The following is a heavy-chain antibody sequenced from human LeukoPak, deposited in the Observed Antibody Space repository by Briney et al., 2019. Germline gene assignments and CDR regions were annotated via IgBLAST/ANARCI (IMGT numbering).Heavy chain of an antibody. V-gene: IGHV4-34*01. J-gene: IGHJ4*02. Sequence: PSETLSLTCAVYGGSFSGYYWSWIRQPPGKGLEWIGEINHSGSTNYNPSLKSRVTISVDTSKNQFSLKLSSVTAADTAVYYCARASGYAFDYWGQGTLVTVYS. CDR1: GGSFSGYY. CDR2: INHSGST. CDR3: ARASGYAFDY. D-gene: IGHD3-22*01.